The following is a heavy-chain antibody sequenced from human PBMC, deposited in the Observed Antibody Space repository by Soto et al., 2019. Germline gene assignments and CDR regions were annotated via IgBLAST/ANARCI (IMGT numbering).Heavy chain of an antibody. Sequence: GGSLRLSCAASRFTFSSYAMHWVRQAPGKGLEWVAVISYDGSNKYYADSVKGRFTISRDNSKNTLYLQLNSLRAEDTAVYYCARDKRDLRFLEWSYHFDYWGQGTLVTVSS. CDR3: ARDKRDLRFLEWSYHFDY. V-gene: IGHV3-30-3*01. CDR2: ISYDGSNK. D-gene: IGHD3-3*01. CDR1: RFTFSSYA. J-gene: IGHJ4*02.